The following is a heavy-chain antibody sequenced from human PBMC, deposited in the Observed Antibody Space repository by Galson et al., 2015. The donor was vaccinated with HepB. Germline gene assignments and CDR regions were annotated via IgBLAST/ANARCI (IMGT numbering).Heavy chain of an antibody. CDR1: GFTFSSYA. J-gene: IGHJ4*02. CDR2: ISSNGGST. CDR3: VKDYYDSSGYYAGGDY. Sequence: SLRLSCAASGFTFSSYAMHWVRQAPGKGLEYVSAISSNGGSTYYADSVKGRFTISRDNSKNTLYLQMSSLRAEDTAVYYCVKDYYDSSGYYAGGDYWGQGTLVTVSS. D-gene: IGHD3-22*01. V-gene: IGHV3-64D*06.